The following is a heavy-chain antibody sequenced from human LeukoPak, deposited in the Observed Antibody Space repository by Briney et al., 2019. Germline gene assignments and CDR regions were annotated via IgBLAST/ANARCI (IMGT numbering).Heavy chain of an antibody. CDR1: GFTFNSYW. Sequence: PGGSLRLSCAASGFTFNSYWMHWVRQAPGKGLVWVSRINSDGSGTSDADFVRGRFTISRDNSKNTLYLQMNCLRAEDTAMYYCARDRLTNDAFDIWGQGTMVTVSS. CDR2: INSDGSGT. V-gene: IGHV3-74*01. D-gene: IGHD2-8*01. CDR3: ARDRLTNDAFDI. J-gene: IGHJ3*02.